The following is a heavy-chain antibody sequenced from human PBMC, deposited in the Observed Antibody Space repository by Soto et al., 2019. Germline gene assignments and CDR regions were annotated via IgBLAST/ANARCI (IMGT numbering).Heavy chain of an antibody. CDR3: ANPSLAATPYDYYGMDV. J-gene: IGHJ6*02. D-gene: IGHD2-15*01. CDR1: GFTFSSYA. Sequence: EVQLLESGGGLVQPGGSLRLSCAASGFTFSSYAMSWVRQAPGKWLEWVSAISGSGGSTYYADSVKGRFTISRDNSKNTLYLHMNSLRSEDTAVYYGANPSLAATPYDYYGMDVWGHGTTVTVAS. CDR2: ISGSGGST. V-gene: IGHV3-23*01.